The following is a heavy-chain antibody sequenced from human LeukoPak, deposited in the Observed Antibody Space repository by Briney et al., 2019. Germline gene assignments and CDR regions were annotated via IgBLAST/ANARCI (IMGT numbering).Heavy chain of an antibody. CDR2: INPSGGST. Sequence: ASVKVSCKASGYTFTSYYMHWVRQAPGQGLEWMGIINPSGGSTSYAQMFQGRVTMTRDTSTSTVHMELSSLRSEDTSVYYCASEFPHRLELAYFDYWGQGTLVTVSS. V-gene: IGHV1-46*01. CDR1: GYTFTSYY. D-gene: IGHD1-7*01. J-gene: IGHJ4*02. CDR3: ASEFPHRLELAYFDY.